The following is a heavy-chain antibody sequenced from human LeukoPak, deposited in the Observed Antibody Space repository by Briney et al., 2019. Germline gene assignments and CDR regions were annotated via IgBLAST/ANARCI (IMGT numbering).Heavy chain of an antibody. CDR1: GFTFSSYA. V-gene: IGHV3-23*01. CDR3: AKGQGWEPNDAFDI. D-gene: IGHD1-14*01. Sequence: GGSLRLSCAASGFTFSSYAMSWVRQAPGKGLEWVSTIGDSVTSTYYADSMKGRFTISRDNSKNTLYLQMNSLRADDTAVYYCAKGQGWEPNDAFDIWGQGTMVTVSS. J-gene: IGHJ3*02. CDR2: IGDSVTST.